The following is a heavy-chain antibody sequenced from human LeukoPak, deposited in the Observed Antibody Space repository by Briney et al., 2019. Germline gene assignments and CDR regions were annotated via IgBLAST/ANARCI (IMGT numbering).Heavy chain of an antibody. D-gene: IGHD3-3*01. CDR3: ARGDFWSGHHHYFDY. Sequence: GESLKISCQGSGYSFTSYWITWVRQMPGTGLEWMGRIDPSDSYTNYSPSFQGHVTMSADKSISTAYLQWSSLKASDTAMYYCARGDFWSGHHHYFDYWGQGTLVTVSS. V-gene: IGHV5-10-1*01. J-gene: IGHJ4*02. CDR1: GYSFTSYW. CDR2: IDPSDSYT.